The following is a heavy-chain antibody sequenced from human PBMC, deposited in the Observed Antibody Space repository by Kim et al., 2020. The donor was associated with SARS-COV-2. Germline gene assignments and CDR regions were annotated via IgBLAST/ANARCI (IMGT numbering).Heavy chain of an antibody. D-gene: IGHD3-16*01. CDR2: IYHSGTT. CDR3: ARDRGGGPTNEYYYYGM. Sequence: SETLSLTCAVSGGSISSTNWWSWVRQPPGKGLEWIGEIYHSGTTNYSPSLKSRVTISINKSKNQFSLKLSSVTAADTAVYYCARDRGGGPTNEYYYYGM. J-gene: IGHJ6*01. CDR1: GGSISSTNW. V-gene: IGHV4-4*02.